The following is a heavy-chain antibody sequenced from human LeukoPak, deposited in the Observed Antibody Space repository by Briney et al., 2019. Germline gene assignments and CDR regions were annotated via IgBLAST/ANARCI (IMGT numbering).Heavy chain of an antibody. D-gene: IGHD1-26*01. CDR3: AEVGATNHDAFDI. V-gene: IGHV3-30*02. CDR1: GFTFSTYG. J-gene: IGHJ3*02. CDR2: IRYDGSNK. Sequence: GGSLRLSCAASGFTFSTYGMHWVRQAPGKGLEWVAFIRYDGSNKYYADSVKGRFTISRDNSKNTLYLQMNSLRAEDTAVYYCAEVGATNHDAFDIWGQGTMVTVSS.